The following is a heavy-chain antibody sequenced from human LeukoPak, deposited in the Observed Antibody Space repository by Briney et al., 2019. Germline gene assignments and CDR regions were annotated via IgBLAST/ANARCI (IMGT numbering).Heavy chain of an antibody. J-gene: IGHJ3*02. Sequence: SETQSLTCTVSGGSISSSSYYWGWIRQPPGKGLEWIGSIYYSGSTYYNPSLKSRVTISVDTSKNQFSLKLSSVTAADTAVYYCARGGSTYYYDSSGYRRAFDIWGQGTMVTVSS. V-gene: IGHV4-39*07. CDR2: IYYSGST. D-gene: IGHD3-22*01. CDR1: GGSISSSSYY. CDR3: ARGGSTYYYDSSGYRRAFDI.